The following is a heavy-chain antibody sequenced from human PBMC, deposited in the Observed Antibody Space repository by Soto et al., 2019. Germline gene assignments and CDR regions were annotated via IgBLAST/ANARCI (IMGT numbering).Heavy chain of an antibody. CDR3: ARWEPIGYYVGYFDP. D-gene: IGHD3-3*01. J-gene: IGHJ5*02. Sequence: PSETLSLTCAVSGGSISSSNWWSWVRQPPGKGLEWIGEIYHSGSTNYNPSLKSRVTISVDKSKDQFSLKLSSVTAADTAVYYCARWEPIGYYVGYFDPWGQGIQVTVSS. CDR2: IYHSGST. CDR1: GGSISSSNW. V-gene: IGHV4-4*02.